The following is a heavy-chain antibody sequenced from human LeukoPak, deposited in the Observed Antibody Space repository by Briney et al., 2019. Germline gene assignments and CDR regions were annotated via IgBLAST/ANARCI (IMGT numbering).Heavy chain of an antibody. J-gene: IGHJ4*02. V-gene: IGHV3-30-3*01. Sequence: PGGSLRLSCAASGFIFSDYAMQWVRQAPGKGLEWVAVISNNGVKTSYADSVRGQFTISRDNSKNTLYVEVNSLRPEDTAMYYCARDFPVPYDYKGYFDYWGQGTLVTVSS. CDR2: ISNNGVKT. CDR1: GFIFSDYA. CDR3: ARDFPVPYDYKGYFDY. D-gene: IGHD4-11*01.